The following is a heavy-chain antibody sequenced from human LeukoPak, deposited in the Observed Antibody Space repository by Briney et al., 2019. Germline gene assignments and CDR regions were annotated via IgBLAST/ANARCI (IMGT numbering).Heavy chain of an antibody. J-gene: IGHJ4*02. V-gene: IGHV3-43*02. D-gene: IGHD3-22*01. CDR3: AKDRHYDSSGYFDY. CDR2: ISGDGGST. CDR1: GFTFDDYA. Sequence: AGGSLRLSCAASGFTFDDYAMHWVRQAPGKGLEWVSLISGDGGSTYYADSVKGRFTISRDNSKDSLYLQMNSLRTEDTALYYCAKDRHYDSSGYFDYWGQGTLVTVSS.